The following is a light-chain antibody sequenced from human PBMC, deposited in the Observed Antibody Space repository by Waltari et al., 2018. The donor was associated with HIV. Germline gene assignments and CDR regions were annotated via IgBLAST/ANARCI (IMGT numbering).Light chain of an antibody. CDR3: SSYAGNNNYV. CDR1: RRDIGTYTY. Sequence: QPALTQPPSASGSPGQSITISCTGTRRDIGTYTYVSWYQQHPGRAPNLLLYEVNKRPSGVPDRFSGSKSANTASLTVSGLQVADEADYYCSSYAGNNNYVFGTGTRVTVL. J-gene: IGLJ1*01. V-gene: IGLV2-8*01. CDR2: EVN.